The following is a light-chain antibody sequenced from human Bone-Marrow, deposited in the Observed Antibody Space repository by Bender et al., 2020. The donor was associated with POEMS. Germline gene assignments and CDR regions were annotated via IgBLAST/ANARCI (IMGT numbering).Light chain of an antibody. V-gene: IGLV10-54*01. Sequence: QAGLTQPPSLSKALRQTATVTCTGNSDNVGSQGAAWLQQHQGHPPKLLIHRKNNRPSGISERFSTSRSGDTASLTISGLQPEDEADYYCAAWDRRFDVWVFGGGTRLTVL. CDR1: SDNVGSQG. J-gene: IGLJ3*02. CDR2: RKN. CDR3: AAWDRRFDVWV.